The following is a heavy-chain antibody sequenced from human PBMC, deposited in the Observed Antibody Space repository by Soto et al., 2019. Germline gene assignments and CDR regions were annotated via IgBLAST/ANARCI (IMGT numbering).Heavy chain of an antibody. Sequence: SETLSLTCTVSGGSISSYYWSWIRQPPGKGLEWIGYIYYSGSTNYNPSLKSRVTISVDTSKNQFSLKLNSVTAAAPAVYYCATGYRSIDYWGQGTLVTVSS. CDR3: ATGYRSIDY. D-gene: IGHD4-4*01. J-gene: IGHJ4*02. V-gene: IGHV4-59*01. CDR2: IYYSGST. CDR1: GGSISSYY.